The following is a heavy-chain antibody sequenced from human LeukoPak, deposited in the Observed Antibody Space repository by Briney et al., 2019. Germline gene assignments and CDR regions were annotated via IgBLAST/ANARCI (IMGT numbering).Heavy chain of an antibody. CDR1: GFTFSTYA. J-gene: IGHJ4*02. CDR2: ISSNGGST. Sequence: GGSLRLSCAASGFTFSTYAIHWVRQAAGKGLEYVSAISSNGGSTSYANSVKGRFTISRDNSNNKLYLQMGSLRAEDMAVYYCAREGHGYNYGFDYWGQGILVTVSS. D-gene: IGHD5-18*01. CDR3: AREGHGYNYGFDY. V-gene: IGHV3-64*01.